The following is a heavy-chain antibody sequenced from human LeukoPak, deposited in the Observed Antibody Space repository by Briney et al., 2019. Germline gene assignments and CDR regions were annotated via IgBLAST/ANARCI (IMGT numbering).Heavy chain of an antibody. CDR3: ARNPGQYSSGWYSAFDY. Sequence: SETLSLTCTVSGGSISSHYWSWIRQPPGKELEWIGYIYNSGSTNHNPSLKSRVTMSVDTSKNQFSLQLSSVTAADTAVYYCARNPGQYSSGWYSAFDYWGQGTLVTVSS. J-gene: IGHJ4*02. CDR1: GGSISSHY. V-gene: IGHV4-59*11. CDR2: IYNSGST. D-gene: IGHD6-19*01.